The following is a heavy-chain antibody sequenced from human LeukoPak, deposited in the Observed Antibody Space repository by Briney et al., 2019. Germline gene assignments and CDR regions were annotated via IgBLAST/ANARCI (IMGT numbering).Heavy chain of an antibody. J-gene: IGHJ4*02. CDR1: GGTFSSYA. CDR3: ARVGWNGYPEARTYYFDY. V-gene: IGHV1-69*06. D-gene: IGHD1-1*01. Sequence: SVKVSCKASGGTFSSYAISWVRQAPGQGLEWMGGIIPIFGTANYAQKFQGRVTITADKSTSTAYMELSSLRSEDTAVYYCARVGWNGYPEARTYYFDYWGQGPWSPSPQ. CDR2: IIPIFGTA.